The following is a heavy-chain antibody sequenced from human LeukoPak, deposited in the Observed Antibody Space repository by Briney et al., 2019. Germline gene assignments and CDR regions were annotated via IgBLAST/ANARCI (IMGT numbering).Heavy chain of an antibody. CDR3: ARGLAVAGTWWYFDL. CDR2: IYSGGST. D-gene: IGHD6-19*01. Sequence: GGSLRLSCAASGFTVSSNYMSWVRQAPGKGLEWVSVIYSGGSTYYADSVKGRLTISRDNSKNTLYLQMNSLRAEDTAVYYCARGLAVAGTWWYFDLWGRGTLVTVSS. J-gene: IGHJ2*01. CDR1: GFTVSSNY. V-gene: IGHV3-66*01.